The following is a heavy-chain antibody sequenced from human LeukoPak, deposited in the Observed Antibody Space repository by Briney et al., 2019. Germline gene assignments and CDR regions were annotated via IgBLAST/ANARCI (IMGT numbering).Heavy chain of an antibody. V-gene: IGHV4-61*02. J-gene: IGHJ4*02. D-gene: IGHD1-7*01. CDR2: IFTTGNT. CDR3: GRLGSGTLEFDS. Sequence: PSQTLFLTCTVSGASISSGEYYWSWIRQPAGRGLEWVGRIFTTGNTDYNASLESRVTISVDTSKNRFSLNLTSVTAADTAVYYCGRLGSGTLEFDSWGQGTLVTVSS. CDR1: GASISSGEYY.